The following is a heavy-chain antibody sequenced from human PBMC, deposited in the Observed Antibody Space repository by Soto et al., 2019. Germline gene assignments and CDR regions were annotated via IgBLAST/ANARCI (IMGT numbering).Heavy chain of an antibody. V-gene: IGHV4-31*03. J-gene: IGHJ4*02. CDR1: GGSISSGDYY. CDR2: FYYSGST. D-gene: IGHD3-3*01. Sequence: SETLSLTCTVSGGSISSGDYYWSWIRQHPGKGLEWIGYFYYSGSTYYNPSLKSRVTISVDTSKNQFSLKLSSVTAADTAVYYCARDRVSGYYDFWSGLPSLWGQGTLVTVSS. CDR3: ARDRVSGYYDFWSGLPSL.